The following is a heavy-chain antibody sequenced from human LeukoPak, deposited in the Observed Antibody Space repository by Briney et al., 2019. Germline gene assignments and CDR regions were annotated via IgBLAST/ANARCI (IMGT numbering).Heavy chain of an antibody. CDR3: ARHGPYLGRLGWFDP. J-gene: IGHJ5*02. D-gene: IGHD1-26*01. V-gene: IGHV4-59*08. CDR2: IYYTGST. Sequence: TSETLSLTCTVSSGSISSYYWSWIRQPPGKGLEWIGYIYYTGSTNYNPSLKGRVTISVDTSKNQFSLNLSSVTAADTAVYYCARHGPYLGRLGWFDPWGQGTLVTVSS. CDR1: SGSISSYY.